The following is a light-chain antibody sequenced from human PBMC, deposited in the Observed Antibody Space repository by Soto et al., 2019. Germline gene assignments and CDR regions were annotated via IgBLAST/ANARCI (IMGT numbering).Light chain of an antibody. CDR2: LTS. CDR1: RPITSNY. V-gene: IGKV3-20*01. CDR3: QQYDTSPLT. Sequence: DIVLTQFPGTLSLSPGEKATLSCRASRPITSNYLAWYQRKPGQAPRLLIYLTSRRATGIPDRFSGSGSGTDFTLTISRLEPEDFAVYYCQQYDTSPLTFGGGTKVEN. J-gene: IGKJ4*01.